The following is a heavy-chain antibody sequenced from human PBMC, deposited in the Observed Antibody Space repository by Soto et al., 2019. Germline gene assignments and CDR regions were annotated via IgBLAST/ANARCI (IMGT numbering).Heavy chain of an antibody. Sequence: GESLKISCTGIGYAFTSYWIAWVRQMPGKGLEWVGIIYPGDSDTRYSPSFQGQVTISVDKSITTAYLQWSTLKASDTAMYYCARGYCNTTFCDPWFDPWGQGTLVTVSS. J-gene: IGHJ5*02. V-gene: IGHV5-51*01. CDR2: IYPGDSDT. D-gene: IGHD2-2*01. CDR3: ARGYCNTTFCDPWFDP. CDR1: GYAFTSYW.